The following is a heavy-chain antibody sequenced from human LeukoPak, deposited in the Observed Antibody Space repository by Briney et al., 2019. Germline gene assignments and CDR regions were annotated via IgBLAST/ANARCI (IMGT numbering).Heavy chain of an antibody. D-gene: IGHD2-15*01. CDR1: GYTFTGYY. Sequence: GASVKVSCKASGYTFTGYYMHWVRQAPGQGLEWMGWINPNSGGTNYAQKFQGRVTMTRDTSISTAYMELSRLRSDDTAVYYCARWAPSGQRGRWFDPWGQGTLVTVSS. J-gene: IGHJ5*02. CDR2: INPNSGGT. CDR3: ARWAPSGQRGRWFDP. V-gene: IGHV1-2*02.